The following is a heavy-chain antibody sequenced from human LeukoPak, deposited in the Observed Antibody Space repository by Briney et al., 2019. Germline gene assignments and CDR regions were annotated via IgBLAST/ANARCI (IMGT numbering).Heavy chain of an antibody. CDR2: IYYSGST. CDR3: ARAATRSWYVFVLDY. D-gene: IGHD6-13*01. Sequence: PSQTLSLTCTVSGGSISSGSYYWSWIRQPPGKGLEWIGYIYYSGSTNYNPSLKSRVTISVDTSKNQFSLKLSSVTAADTAVYYCARAATRSWYVFVLDYWGQGTLVTVSS. V-gene: IGHV4-61*01. J-gene: IGHJ4*02. CDR1: GGSISSGSYY.